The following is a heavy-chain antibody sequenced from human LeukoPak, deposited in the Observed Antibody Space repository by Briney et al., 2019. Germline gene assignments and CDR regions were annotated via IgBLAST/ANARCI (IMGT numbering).Heavy chain of an antibody. D-gene: IGHD1-26*01. J-gene: IGHJ4*02. Sequence: PGGSLRLSCAASGFTFGRHWMNWARQAPGKGLEWVASITPDGRDRYYVESVKGRFTVSRDNAKNSLSLQMISLRGEDTAVYFCARSNYGTYDYWGQGALVTVSS. CDR3: ARSNYGTYDY. CDR2: ITPDGRDR. CDR1: GFTFGRHW. V-gene: IGHV3-7*01.